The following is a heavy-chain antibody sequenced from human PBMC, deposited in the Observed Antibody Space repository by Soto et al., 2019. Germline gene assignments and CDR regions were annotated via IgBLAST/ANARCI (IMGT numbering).Heavy chain of an antibody. Sequence: SEALSLTCVVSNFSISSGYYWGWIRQSPGKGLEWIASIYRSGTTSYNPSLKSRVTISVDPSKNQFSLMLTAVTAADTAVYYCARTHSGSYYSVFNYWGRGSLVTVSS. D-gene: IGHD1-26*01. J-gene: IGHJ4*02. CDR1: NFSISSGYY. V-gene: IGHV4-38-2*01. CDR2: IYRSGTT. CDR3: ARTHSGSYYSVFNY.